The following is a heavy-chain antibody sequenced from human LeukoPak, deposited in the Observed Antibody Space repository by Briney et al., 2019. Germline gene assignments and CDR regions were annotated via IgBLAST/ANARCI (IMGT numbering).Heavy chain of an antibody. Sequence: GGSLRLSCAASGFTFSSTSMSWVRQAPGKGLEWVAVTVGGGDGTYYADSVKGRFTISRDNSNNTLYLQMNSLRAEDTAVYYCAKGPTTVTSYYFDYWGQGTLVTVSS. J-gene: IGHJ4*02. CDR3: AKGPTTVTSYYFDY. CDR1: GFTFSSTS. D-gene: IGHD4-17*01. CDR2: TVGGGDGT. V-gene: IGHV3-23*01.